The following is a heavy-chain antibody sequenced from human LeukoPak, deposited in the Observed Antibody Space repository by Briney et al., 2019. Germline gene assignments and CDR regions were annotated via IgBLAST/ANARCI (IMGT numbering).Heavy chain of an antibody. J-gene: IGHJ4*02. CDR1: GYSFTSYW. Sequence: GESLKISCKGSGYSFTSYWIGWVGQMPGKGLEWIGIIYPGDSDARYSPSFQGQVTISADKSITTAYLQWSSLKASDTAIYYCARQAYCDGDCSYYFDYWGQGTLVTVSS. D-gene: IGHD2-21*02. CDR3: ARQAYCDGDCSYYFDY. CDR2: IYPGDSDA. V-gene: IGHV5-51*01.